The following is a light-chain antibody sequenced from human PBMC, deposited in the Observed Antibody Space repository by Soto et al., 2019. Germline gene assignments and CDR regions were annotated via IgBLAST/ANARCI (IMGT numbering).Light chain of an antibody. CDR1: SSDVGSYNL. CDR3: CSYAGSSPLV. CDR2: EGS. Sequence: QSALTQPASVSGSPGQSITISCTGTSSDVGSYNLVSWYQQHPGKAPKLMIYEGSKRPSGVSNRFSGSKSGNTASLTISGLQAEDGADYYRCSYAGSSPLVFGGGTKLTVL. V-gene: IGLV2-23*01. J-gene: IGLJ3*02.